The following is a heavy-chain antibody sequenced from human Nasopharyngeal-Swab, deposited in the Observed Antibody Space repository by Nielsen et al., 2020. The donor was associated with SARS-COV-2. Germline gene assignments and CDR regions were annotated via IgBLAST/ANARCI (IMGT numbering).Heavy chain of an antibody. D-gene: IGHD6-13*01. Sequence: WIRQPPGKGLEWIGEINHGGSTNYNPSLKSRVTISVDTSKNQFSLKLSSVTAADTAVYYCARGFPGAAAGTDYWGQGTLVTVSS. CDR3: ARGFPGAAAGTDY. J-gene: IGHJ4*02. CDR2: INHGGST. V-gene: IGHV4-34*01.